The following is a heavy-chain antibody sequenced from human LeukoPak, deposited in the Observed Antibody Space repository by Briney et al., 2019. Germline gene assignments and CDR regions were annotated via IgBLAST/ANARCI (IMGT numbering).Heavy chain of an antibody. CDR1: VGSISSYY. D-gene: IGHD3-22*01. Sequence: SETLSLTCTVSVGSISSYYWSWVRQPPGKGLECGGDIYYSGSTNYNPPHKSRVTISVDTSKNQFSLKLSSVTAADTAVYYCARFRGGYYRDAFDIWGQGTMVTVSS. J-gene: IGHJ3*02. CDR3: ARFRGGYYRDAFDI. V-gene: IGHV4-59*01. CDR2: IYYSGST.